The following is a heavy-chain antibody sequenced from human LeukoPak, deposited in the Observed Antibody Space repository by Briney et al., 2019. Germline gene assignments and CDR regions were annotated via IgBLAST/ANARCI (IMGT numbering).Heavy chain of an antibody. CDR2: INPSGGST. Sequence: ASVKVSCKSSGYTFTSYYMHWVRQAPGQGLEWMGIINPSGGSTRYAQKFQGRVTMTRDTSTSTVYMELSGLRSGDTAMYYCARGPATGTSWPFDYWGQGTLVTVSS. V-gene: IGHV1-46*01. CDR1: GYTFTSYY. CDR3: ARGPATGTSWPFDY. J-gene: IGHJ4*02. D-gene: IGHD6-13*01.